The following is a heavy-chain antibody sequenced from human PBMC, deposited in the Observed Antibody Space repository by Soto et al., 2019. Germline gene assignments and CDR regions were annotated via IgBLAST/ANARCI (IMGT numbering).Heavy chain of an antibody. Sequence: PSQTQSLTYTVSGGTISSGDYCWSCISQPPGKSLEWIGYIYYSGSTYYNPSLKSRVTISVDTSKNQFSLRAEDTALYYCAKDNSYSSSWPYFDYWGQGTLVTVSS. CDR2: IYYSGST. V-gene: IGHV4-30-4*01. CDR3: AKDNSYSSSWPYFDY. J-gene: IGHJ4*02. CDR1: GGTISSGDYC. D-gene: IGHD6-13*01.